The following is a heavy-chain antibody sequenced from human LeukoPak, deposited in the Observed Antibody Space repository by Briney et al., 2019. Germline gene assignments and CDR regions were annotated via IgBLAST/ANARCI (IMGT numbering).Heavy chain of an antibody. CDR2: INHSGST. CDR1: GGSFSGGY. J-gene: IGHJ6*02. V-gene: IGHV4-34*01. CDR3: ARTPPDEVVVPAAIYYYYYGMDV. Sequence: SETLSLTCAVYGGSFSGGYWSWIRQPPGKGLEWIGEINHSGSTNYNPSLKSRVTISVDTSKNQFSLKLSSVTAADTAVYYCARTPPDEVVVPAAIYYYYYGMDVWGQGTTVTVSS. D-gene: IGHD2-2*01.